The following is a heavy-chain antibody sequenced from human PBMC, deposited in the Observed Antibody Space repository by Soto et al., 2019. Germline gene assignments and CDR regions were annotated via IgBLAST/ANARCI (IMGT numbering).Heavy chain of an antibody. J-gene: IGHJ4*02. Sequence: VASVKVSCKASGGTFSSYTISWVRQAPGQGLEWMGRIIPILGIANYAQKFQGRFTISRDNSKNTLYLQMDSLRAGDTAAYYCARDLTKYVDYWGQGTQVTVSS. D-gene: IGHD2-8*01. V-gene: IGHV1-69*04. CDR1: GGTFSSYT. CDR2: IIPILGIA. CDR3: ARDLTKYVDY.